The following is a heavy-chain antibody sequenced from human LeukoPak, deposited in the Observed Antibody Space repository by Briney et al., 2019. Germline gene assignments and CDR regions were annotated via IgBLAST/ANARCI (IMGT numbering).Heavy chain of an antibody. J-gene: IGHJ4*02. D-gene: IGHD4-17*01. CDR2: IYNTGST. CDR1: GESSSNYY. CDR3: ASGDYNIFDS. V-gene: IGHV4-4*07. Sequence: SETLSLTCSVSGESSSNYYWSWIRQPAGKGLEWIGRIYNTGSTNYNPSLKSRVTMSVDTSKNQFSLKLSSVTAADTAVYYCASGDYNIFDSWGQGTLVTVSS.